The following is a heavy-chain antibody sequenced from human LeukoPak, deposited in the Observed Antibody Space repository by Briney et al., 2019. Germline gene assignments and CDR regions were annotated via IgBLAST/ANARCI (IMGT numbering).Heavy chain of an antibody. CDR2: ISYDGSNK. Sequence: GGSLRLSCAASGFTFSSYAMHWVRQAPGKGLEWVAVISYDGSNKYYADSVKGRFTISRDNSKNTLYLQMNSLRAEDTAVYYCARGELERPYFDYWGQGTLVTVSS. V-gene: IGHV3-30*14. CDR1: GFTFSSYA. D-gene: IGHD1-1*01. J-gene: IGHJ4*02. CDR3: ARGELERPYFDY.